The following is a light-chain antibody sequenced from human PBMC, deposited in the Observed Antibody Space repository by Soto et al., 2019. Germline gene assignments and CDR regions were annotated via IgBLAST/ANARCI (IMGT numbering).Light chain of an antibody. Sequence: EIVLTPSPAALSFSPLYIATLSGSASQSIPRDTYLAWFPQKPGQAPRLLIYGAFSRAAGVPDKFSGSGSGTDFTLTISHLEPEDFAVYYCLQYGGLPRTFGQGTKVDIK. CDR2: GAF. J-gene: IGKJ1*01. CDR1: QSIPRDTY. CDR3: LQYGGLPRT. V-gene: IGKV3-20*01.